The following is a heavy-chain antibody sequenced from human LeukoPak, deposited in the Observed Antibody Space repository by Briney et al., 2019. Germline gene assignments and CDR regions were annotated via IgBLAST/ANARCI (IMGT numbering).Heavy chain of an antibody. D-gene: IGHD3-9*01. CDR2: IKQDGSEK. CDR3: ARVVGLSYYDILTGYYNLYYFDY. CDR1: GFTFRSYR. J-gene: IGHJ4*02. V-gene: IGHV3-7*01. Sequence: PGGSLRLSCTASGFTFRSYRMSWVRQAPGKGLEWVANIKQDGSEKYYVDSVKGRFTISRDNAKNSLYLQMNSLRAEDTAVYYCARVVGLSYYDILTGYYNLYYFDYWGQGTLVTVSS.